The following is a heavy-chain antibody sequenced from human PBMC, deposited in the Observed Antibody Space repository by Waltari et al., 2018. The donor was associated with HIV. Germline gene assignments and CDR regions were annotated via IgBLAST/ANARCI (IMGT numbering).Heavy chain of an antibody. CDR1: GFTFRSCG. CDR3: AKDTDLTGFFYYYGLDV. Sequence: QVQLVESGGGVVQPGRSLRLSCAASGFTFRSCGMPWVRQASGKGLEWVAVISYDGSNKYYADSVKGRFTISRDNSKNTLYLQMNSLRAEDTAVYYCAKDTDLTGFFYYYGLDVWGQGTTVTVSS. D-gene: IGHD3-9*01. V-gene: IGHV3-30*18. CDR2: ISYDGSNK. J-gene: IGHJ6*02.